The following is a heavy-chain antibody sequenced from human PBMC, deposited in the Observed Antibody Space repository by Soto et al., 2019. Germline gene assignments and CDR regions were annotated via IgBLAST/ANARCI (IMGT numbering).Heavy chain of an antibody. V-gene: IGHV6-1*01. Sequence: PSQTLSLTCAISGDSVSSNSAAWNWIRQSPSRGLEWLGRTYYRSKWYNDYAVSVKSRITINPDTSKNQFSLQLNSVTPEGTAVYYCARDQYDYVWGSYSGWFDPCGQATLVTVSS. D-gene: IGHD3-16*01. CDR2: TYYRSKWYN. CDR1: GDSVSSNSAA. J-gene: IGHJ5*02. CDR3: ARDQYDYVWGSYSGWFDP.